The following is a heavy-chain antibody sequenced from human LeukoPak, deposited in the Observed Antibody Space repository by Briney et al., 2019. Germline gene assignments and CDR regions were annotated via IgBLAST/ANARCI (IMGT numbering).Heavy chain of an antibody. J-gene: IGHJ6*02. Sequence: TGGSLRLSCAASGFTFSDYYMSWIRQAPGKGLEWVSYISSSGSTIYYADSVKGRFTISRDNAKNSLYLQMNSLRAEDTAVYYCARSRGVATIPYGMDVWGQGTTVTVSS. CDR3: ARSRGVATIPYGMDV. D-gene: IGHD5-12*01. V-gene: IGHV3-11*01. CDR1: GFTFSDYY. CDR2: ISSSGSTI.